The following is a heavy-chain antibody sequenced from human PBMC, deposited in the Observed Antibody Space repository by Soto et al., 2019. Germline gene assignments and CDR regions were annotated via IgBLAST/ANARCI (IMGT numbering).Heavy chain of an antibody. D-gene: IGHD2-21*01. J-gene: IGHJ4*02. CDR1: GFTFSSYS. CDR2: ISSSSSTI. V-gene: IGHV3-48*01. CDR3: ATIKEVTY. Sequence: EVQLVESGGGLVQSGGSLRLSCAASGFTFSSYSMNWVRQAPGKGLEWVSYISSSSSTIYYADSVKGRFTISRDNAKNLLYLQMNSLRAEDTAVYYCATIKEVTYWGQGTLVTVSS.